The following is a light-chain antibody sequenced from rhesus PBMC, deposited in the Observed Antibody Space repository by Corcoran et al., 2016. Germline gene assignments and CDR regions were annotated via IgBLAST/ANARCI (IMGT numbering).Light chain of an antibody. CDR1: QGISSY. CDR3: LQHNSYPYS. J-gene: IGKJ2*01. CDR2: DAS. Sequence: DIQMTQSPSSLSASVGDTVTITCRASQGISSYLNWFQQKPGKAPKLLIYDASSLERGVPSRFSGSGSGTDFTLTLSILQPEDFAAYYCLQHNSYPYSFGQGTKVEIK. V-gene: IGKV1-28*03.